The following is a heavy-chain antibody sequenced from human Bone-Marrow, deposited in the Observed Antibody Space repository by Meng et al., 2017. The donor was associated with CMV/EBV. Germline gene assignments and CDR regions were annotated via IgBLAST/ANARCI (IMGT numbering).Heavy chain of an antibody. Sequence: GESLKISCAASGSTFSSYWMHWVRQARGKGLVWVSRINSDGSSTSYADSVKGLFTISRDNAKNTLYLQMNRLRAEDTAVYYCARASSYSFDYWGQGTLVTVSS. CDR2: INSDGSST. CDR1: GSTFSSYW. D-gene: IGHD4-11*01. CDR3: ARASSYSFDY. J-gene: IGHJ4*02. V-gene: IGHV3-74*01.